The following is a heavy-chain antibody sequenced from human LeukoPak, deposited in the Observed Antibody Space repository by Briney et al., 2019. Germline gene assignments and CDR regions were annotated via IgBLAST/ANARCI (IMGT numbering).Heavy chain of an antibody. Sequence: PSETLSLTCAVYGGSFSGYYWSWIRQPPGKGLEWIGEINHSGSTNYNPSLKSRVTISVDTSKNQFSLKLSSVTAADTAVYYCARQFGSSSWYCYYYYMDVWGKGTTVTISS. CDR3: ARQFGSSSWYCYYYYMDV. D-gene: IGHD6-13*01. CDR2: INHSGST. CDR1: GGSFSGYY. J-gene: IGHJ6*03. V-gene: IGHV4-34*01.